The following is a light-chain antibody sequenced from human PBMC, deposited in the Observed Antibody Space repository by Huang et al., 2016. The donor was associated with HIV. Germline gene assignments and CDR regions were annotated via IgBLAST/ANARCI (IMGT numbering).Light chain of an antibody. CDR1: QDISNY. J-gene: IGKJ3*01. CDR2: DAS. Sequence: DIQLTQSPPSLSASVGDTVTITCHASQDISNYLNWYQEKPGSAPKFLIDDASNVEAGVPSRVSGSGSGTHFTCTISTLQPEDSGTYYCQHYGDLPFTFGPGTKVDLK. CDR3: QHYGDLPFT. V-gene: IGKV1-33*01.